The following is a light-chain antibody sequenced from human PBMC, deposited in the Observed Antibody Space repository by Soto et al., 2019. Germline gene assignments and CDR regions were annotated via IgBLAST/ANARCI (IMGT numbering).Light chain of an antibody. J-gene: IGKJ4*01. CDR2: GAS. CDR1: QSVSSN. CDR3: HQYNNWLT. Sequence: EIVMTQSPATLSVSPGERATLSCRASQSVSSNLAWYQQKPGQAPRLLIYGASTRDSGIPARFSGSGSGTEFTLTISSLQSEDFAVYYCHQYNNWLTFGGGTKVEIK. V-gene: IGKV3-15*01.